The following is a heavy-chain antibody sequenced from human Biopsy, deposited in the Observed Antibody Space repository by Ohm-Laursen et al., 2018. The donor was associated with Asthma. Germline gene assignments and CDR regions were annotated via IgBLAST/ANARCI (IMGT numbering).Heavy chain of an antibody. CDR2: INYSGTT. J-gene: IGHJ5*01. CDR3: ARDLAGHCTSASCYGFDS. V-gene: IGHV4-31*03. Sequence: SDTLSLTCSVSGGSISSGAYFWSWARQHPGKGLEWIGYINYSGTTYYNPSLKSRVTIAMETSKNQFSLTLTSVTAADTALYYCARDLAGHCTSASCYGFDSWGQGAQVTVSS. D-gene: IGHD2-2*01. CDR1: GGSISSGAYF.